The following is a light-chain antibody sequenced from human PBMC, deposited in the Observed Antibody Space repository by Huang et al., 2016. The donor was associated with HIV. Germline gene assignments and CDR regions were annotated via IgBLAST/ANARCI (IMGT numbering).Light chain of an antibody. CDR3: QQSYSSLLS. CDR2: AAS. J-gene: IGKJ4*01. V-gene: IGKV1-39*01. Sequence: DIQMTQSPSSLPASVGDRVIMTCRASQTITTYLNWYQQRPGKAPKLLIYAASSLQSGVPSRFSGSGSGTDFTLTISSLQPEDFATYYCQQSYSSLLSFGGGTKVAIK. CDR1: QTITTY.